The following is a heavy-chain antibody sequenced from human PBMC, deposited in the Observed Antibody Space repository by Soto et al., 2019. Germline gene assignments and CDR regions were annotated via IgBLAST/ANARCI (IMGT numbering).Heavy chain of an antibody. CDR1: GFTFSSYG. D-gene: IGHD1-26*01. J-gene: IGHJ6*02. CDR3: AEDRPSGSRPYYGGMDV. CDR2: MSYDGSNK. V-gene: IGHV3-30*18. Sequence: QVQLVESGGGVVQPGRSLRLSCAASGFTFSSYGMHWVRQAPGKGLEWVAVMSYDGSNKYYADSAKGRFTISRDNSKNTVSLQMNSLRAEDRAVYYCAEDRPSGSRPYYGGMDVWGQGTTVTVSS.